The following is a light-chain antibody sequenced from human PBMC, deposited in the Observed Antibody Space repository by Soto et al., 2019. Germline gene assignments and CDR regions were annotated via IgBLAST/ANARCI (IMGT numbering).Light chain of an antibody. V-gene: IGKV3-15*01. CDR3: QQYNNWAGT. J-gene: IGKJ1*01. CDR1: QSVSSN. Sequence: EIVMTQSPATLSVSPGERATLSCRASQSVSSNLAWYQQKPGQAPRLLIYGASTRATGIPARFSGSGSGTEFTLTISSLQSEDFAVYYCQQYNNWAGTFGQGTMVDI. CDR2: GAS.